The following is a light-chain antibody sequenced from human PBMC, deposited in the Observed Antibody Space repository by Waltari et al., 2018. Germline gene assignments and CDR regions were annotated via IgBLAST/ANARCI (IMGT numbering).Light chain of an antibody. CDR3: PQYGSSPST. J-gene: IGKJ2*01. Sequence: EIVLTQSPGTLSLSPGERATLSCRASQSVSSSYLAWYQQKPGQPPMLLIYGASSSATVIPDRFSSSRSGTDFTLTISRLEPAAFALYYCPQYGSSPSTFGQVTQLEIK. CDR2: GAS. V-gene: IGKV3-20*01. CDR1: QSVSSSY.